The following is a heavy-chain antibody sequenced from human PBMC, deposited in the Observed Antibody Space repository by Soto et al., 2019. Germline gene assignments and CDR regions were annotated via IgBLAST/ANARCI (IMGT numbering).Heavy chain of an antibody. D-gene: IGHD6-19*01. CDR1: GFTFDDYA. CDR2: ISWNSGSI. CDR3: AKDQWPVGWGAFDI. Sequence: GGSLRLSCAASGFTFDDYAMHWVRQAPGKGLEWVSGISWNSGSIGYADSVKGRFTISRDNAKNSLYLQMNSLRAEDTALYYCAKDQWPVGWGAFDIWGQGTMGTVSS. J-gene: IGHJ3*02. V-gene: IGHV3-9*01.